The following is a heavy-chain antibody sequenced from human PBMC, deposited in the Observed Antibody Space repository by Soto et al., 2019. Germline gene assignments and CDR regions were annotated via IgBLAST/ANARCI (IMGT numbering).Heavy chain of an antibody. D-gene: IGHD3-10*01. CDR1: GGSISSGDYY. CDR2: IYYSGST. Sequence: QVQLQESGPGLVKPSQTLSLTCTVSGGSISSGDYYWSWIRQPPGKGLEWIGYIYYSGSTYYNPSLKSRVTISVDTSKNQFSLKLSSVTAADTAVYYCARGGDYYGSGSYYYYGMDVWGQGTTVTVSS. CDR3: ARGGDYYGSGSYYYYGMDV. V-gene: IGHV4-30-4*01. J-gene: IGHJ6*02.